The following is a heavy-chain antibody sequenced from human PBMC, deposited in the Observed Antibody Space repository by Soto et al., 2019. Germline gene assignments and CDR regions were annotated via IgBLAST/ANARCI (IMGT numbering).Heavy chain of an antibody. CDR1: SGSISSSNW. CDR2: IYHSGST. J-gene: IGHJ4*02. Sequence: SETLSLTCAVSSGSISSSNWWSWVRQPPGKGLEWIGEIYHSGSTNYNPSLKSRVTISVDKSKNQFSLKLSSVTAADTAVYYCASEVLGGDSDYWGQGTLVTVSS. V-gene: IGHV4-4*02. CDR3: ASEVLGGDSDY. D-gene: IGHD2-21*01.